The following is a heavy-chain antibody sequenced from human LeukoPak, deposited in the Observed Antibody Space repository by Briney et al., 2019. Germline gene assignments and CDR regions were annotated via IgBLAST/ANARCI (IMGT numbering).Heavy chain of an antibody. J-gene: IGHJ4*02. Sequence: ASVKVSCKASGYTFTGYYMHWVRQAPGQGLEWMGWINPNSGGTTYAQKFQGRVTMTRDTSITTAYMELSRLRSDDTAVYYCARRTTYIGWRRSEPPSCFDYWGQGTLVTVSS. CDR3: ARRTTYIGWRRSEPPSCFDY. D-gene: IGHD5-12*01. CDR1: GYTFTGYY. V-gene: IGHV1-2*02. CDR2: INPNSGGT.